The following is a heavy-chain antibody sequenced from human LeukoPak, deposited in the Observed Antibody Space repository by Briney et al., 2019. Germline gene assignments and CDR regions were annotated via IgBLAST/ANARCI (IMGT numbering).Heavy chain of an antibody. CDR3: ARDWGGDYGRPDY. Sequence: ASVKVSCKASGYTFTGYSMHWVRQAPGQGLEWMGWINPNSGGTNYAQKFQGRVTMTRDTSISTAYMELSRLRPDDTAVYYCARDWGGDYGRPDYWGQGTLVTVSS. CDR2: INPNSGGT. J-gene: IGHJ4*02. D-gene: IGHD4-17*01. CDR1: GYTFTGYS. V-gene: IGHV1-2*02.